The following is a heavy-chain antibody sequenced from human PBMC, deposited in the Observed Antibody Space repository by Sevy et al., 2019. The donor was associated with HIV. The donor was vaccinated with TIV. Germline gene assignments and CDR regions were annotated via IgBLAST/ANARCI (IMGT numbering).Heavy chain of an antibody. J-gene: IGHJ6*03. V-gene: IGHV3-7*01. CDR1: GFTFSNYW. CDR2: IQEDGSDK. CDR3: ATDPFSVTTSIYYMDF. Sequence: GGSLRLSCAASGFTFSNYWMSWVRQAPGKGLEWVANIQEDGSDKYYVDSVKGRFTISRDNAKNSLYLQMNSLRAEDTAVYYCATDPFSVTTSIYYMDFWGKGTTVTVSS. D-gene: IGHD4-17*01.